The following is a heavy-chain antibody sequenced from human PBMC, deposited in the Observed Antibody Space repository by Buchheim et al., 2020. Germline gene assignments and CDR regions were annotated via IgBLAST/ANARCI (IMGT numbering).Heavy chain of an antibody. Sequence: EVQLLESGGGLLQPGGSLRLSCAASGFTFSRYWMHWVRQAPGKGLVWVSRISSDGSSTSYADSVKGRFTISRDNAKNTLYLQMNSLRAEDTAVYYCARPDDILTGYSPFDYWGQGTL. J-gene: IGHJ4*02. D-gene: IGHD3-9*01. CDR1: GFTFSRYW. CDR2: ISSDGSST. CDR3: ARPDDILTGYSPFDY. V-gene: IGHV3-74*01.